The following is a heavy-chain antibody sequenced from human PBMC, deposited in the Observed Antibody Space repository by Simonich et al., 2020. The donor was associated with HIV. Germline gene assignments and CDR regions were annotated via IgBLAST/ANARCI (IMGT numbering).Heavy chain of an antibody. D-gene: IGHD3-16*01. CDR1: GFTFSSCA. J-gene: IGHJ4*02. CDR2: ISYDGSNK. V-gene: IGHV3-30*07. Sequence: VQLVESGGGVVQPGRSLRLSCAASGFTFSSCAMHWVRQAPGKGLEWVAVISYDGSNKYYADSVEGRFTISRENSKNTLYLQMNSLRAEDTAVYDCASGGSISSVWADDYWGQGTLVTVSS. CDR3: ASGGSISSVWADDY.